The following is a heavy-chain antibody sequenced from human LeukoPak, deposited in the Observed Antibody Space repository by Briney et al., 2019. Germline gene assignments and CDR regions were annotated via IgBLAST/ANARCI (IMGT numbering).Heavy chain of an antibody. CDR1: GGTFSSYA. CDR3: ASVSSSWQYNWFDP. CDR2: VIHIFGTA. V-gene: IGHV1-69*05. D-gene: IGHD6-13*01. J-gene: IGHJ5*02. Sequence: ASVKVSCKASGGTFSSYAISWVRQAPGQGLEWMGGVIHIFGTANYAQKFQGRVTITTDESTSTAYMELSSLRSEDTAVYYCASVSSSWQYNWFDPWGQGTLVTVSS.